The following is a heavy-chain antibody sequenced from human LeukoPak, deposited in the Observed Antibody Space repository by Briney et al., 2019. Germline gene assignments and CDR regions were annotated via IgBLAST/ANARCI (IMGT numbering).Heavy chain of an antibody. CDR3: AREFDYGGNSAYYFDY. CDR2: TYYRSKWYN. Sequence: SQTLSLTCAISGDSVSSNSVTWNWIRQSPSRGLEWLGRTYYRSKWYNDYAVSVKSRITINPDTSKNQFSLQLNSVTPEDTAVYYCAREFDYGGNSAYYFDYWGQGTLVTVSS. V-gene: IGHV6-1*01. CDR1: GDSVSSNSVT. J-gene: IGHJ4*02. D-gene: IGHD4-23*01.